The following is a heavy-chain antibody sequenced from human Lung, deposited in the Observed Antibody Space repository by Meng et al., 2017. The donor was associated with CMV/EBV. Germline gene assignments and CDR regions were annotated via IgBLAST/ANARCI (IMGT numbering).Heavy chain of an antibody. CDR2: IPHRGNS. D-gene: IGHD3-10*01. Sequence: VQLRGAGPASVKPAETLSPTCAASGDSITNHNWWAWVRQPPGKGLEWIGEIPHRGNSAYNPSLKSRVSMSIDKSKNQFSLKLTSVTAADTAVYHCLRRSGGSVWGQGTLVTVSS. J-gene: IGHJ1*01. CDR3: LRRSGGSV. V-gene: IGHV4-4*02. CDR1: GDSITNHNW.